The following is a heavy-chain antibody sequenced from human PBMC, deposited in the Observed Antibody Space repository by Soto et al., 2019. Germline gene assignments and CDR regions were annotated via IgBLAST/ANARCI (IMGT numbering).Heavy chain of an antibody. D-gene: IGHD1-26*01. J-gene: IGHJ4*02. CDR3: ARRGSGSDYDY. V-gene: IGHV3-23*01. CDR2: ISGSGGST. Sequence: EVQLLESGGGLVQPGGSLRLSCAASGFTFSSYAMRWVRQAPGKGLEWVSAISGSGGSTYYADSVKGRFTISRDNSKNTLYLQMNSLRADDTAVYYCARRGSGSDYDYWGQGTLVTVSS. CDR1: GFTFSSYA.